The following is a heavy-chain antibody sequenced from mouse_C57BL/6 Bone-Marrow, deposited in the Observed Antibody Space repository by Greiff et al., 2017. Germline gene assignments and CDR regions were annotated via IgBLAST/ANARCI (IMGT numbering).Heavy chain of an antibody. Sequence: QVQLQQPGAELVQPGASVKLSCKASGYTFTSYWMHWVKQRPGQGLEWIGMIHPNSGSTNYNEKFKSKATLTVDKSSSTAYMQLRSLTSEDSEVYYCARPITTLVAVDYGGRGTALTVTS. V-gene: IGHV1-64*01. CDR2: IHPNSGST. CDR3: ARPITTLVAVDY. D-gene: IGHD1-1*01. CDR1: GYTFTSYW. J-gene: IGHJ2*01.